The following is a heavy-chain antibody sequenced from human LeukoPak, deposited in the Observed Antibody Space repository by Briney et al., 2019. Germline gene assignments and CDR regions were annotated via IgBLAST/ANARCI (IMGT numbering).Heavy chain of an antibody. J-gene: IGHJ4*02. V-gene: IGHV4-34*01. CDR3: ATLSDKSDILTGRTSDY. CDR1: GGSLSDYY. Sequence: SETLSLTCAVYGGSLSDYYWSWIRQSPGKGLEWIGEISHRGRTYYNLSLKSRVTISIDTSKNQFSLKVNSVSAADTAVYYCATLSDKSDILTGRTSDYWGQGTLVTVSS. D-gene: IGHD3-9*01. CDR2: ISHRGRT.